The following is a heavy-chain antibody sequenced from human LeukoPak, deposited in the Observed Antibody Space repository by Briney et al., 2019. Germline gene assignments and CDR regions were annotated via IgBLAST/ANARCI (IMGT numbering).Heavy chain of an antibody. V-gene: IGHV4-30-2*01. CDR3: ARVRGDSSGYLHFDY. CDR1: GGSISSGGYS. J-gene: IGHJ4*02. Sequence: SETLSLTCAVSGGSISSGGYSWSWIRQPPGKGLEWIGYIYHSGSTYYNPSLKSRVTISVDRSKNQFSLKLSSVTAADTAVYYCARVRGDSSGYLHFDYWGQGTLVTVSS. CDR2: IYHSGST. D-gene: IGHD3-22*01.